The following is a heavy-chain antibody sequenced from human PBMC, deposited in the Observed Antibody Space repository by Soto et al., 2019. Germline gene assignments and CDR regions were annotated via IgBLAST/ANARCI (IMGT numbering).Heavy chain of an antibody. D-gene: IGHD3-3*01. J-gene: IGHJ4*02. CDR1: GFTFSNYG. CDR3: TLSSGYYYFDY. CDR2: LWYDGNNK. Sequence: QVQLVESGGGVVQPGRSLRLSCAASGFTFSNYGMHWVRQAPGKGLEWVAVLWYDGNNKHHADSVKGRFTISRDKSKNTLYLQMNSLRAEDTAVYYCTLSSGYYYFDYWGQGTLVTVSS. V-gene: IGHV3-33*01.